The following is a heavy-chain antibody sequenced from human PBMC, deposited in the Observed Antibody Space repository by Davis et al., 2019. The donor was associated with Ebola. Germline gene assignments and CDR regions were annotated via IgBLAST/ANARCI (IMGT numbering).Heavy chain of an antibody. D-gene: IGHD5-12*01. CDR2: TYYSSKWYN. CDR3: ARGWLRTGMDV. CDR1: GDSVSSGG. J-gene: IGHJ6*04. Sequence: HSQTLSLTCAISGDSVSSGGWNWIRQSPSRGLEWLGRTYYSSKWYNDYAVSVKSRITINPDTSKNQLSLKLTSVTPEDTAVYYCARGWLRTGMDVWGKGTTVTVSS. V-gene: IGHV6-1*01.